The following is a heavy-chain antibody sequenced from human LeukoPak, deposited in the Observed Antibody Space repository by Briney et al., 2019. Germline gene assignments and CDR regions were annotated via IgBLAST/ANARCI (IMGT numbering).Heavy chain of an antibody. V-gene: IGHV4-31*03. CDR1: GGSISSGGYY. J-gene: IGHJ3*02. CDR2: IYYSGST. CDR3: ARDAYDDVDAFDI. Sequence: SETLSLTCTISGGSISSGGYYWSWIRQHPGKGLEWIGYIYYSGSTYYNPSLKSRVTISVDTSKNQFSLKLSSVTAADTAVYYCARDAYDDVDAFDIWGQGTMVTVSS. D-gene: IGHD2-21*01.